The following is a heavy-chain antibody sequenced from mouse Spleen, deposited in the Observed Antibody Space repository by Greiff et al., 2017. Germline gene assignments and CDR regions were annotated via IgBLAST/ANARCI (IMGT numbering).Heavy chain of an antibody. Sequence: EVQLQQSGPELVKPGASVKISCKASGYTFTDYYMHWVKQSHGKSLEWIGDINPNNGGTSYNQKFKGKATLTVDKSSSTAYMELRSLTSEDSAVYYCARSYYYGSSFAYWGQGTTLTVSS. V-gene: IGHV1-26*01. CDR1: GYTFTDYY. CDR2: INPNNGGT. CDR3: ARSYYYGSSFAY. D-gene: IGHD1-1*01. J-gene: IGHJ2*01.